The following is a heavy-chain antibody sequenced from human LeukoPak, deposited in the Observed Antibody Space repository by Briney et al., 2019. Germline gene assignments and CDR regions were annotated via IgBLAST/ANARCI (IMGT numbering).Heavy chain of an antibody. J-gene: IGHJ4*02. CDR1: GGSISSYY. CDR3: AREGGYYGSGSYFGY. Sequence: PSETLSLTCTVSGGSISSYYWSWIRQPPGKGLEWIGYIYYSGSTNYNPSLKSRVTISVDTSKNQFSLKLSSVTAADTAVYYCAREGGYYGSGSYFGYWGQGTLVTVSS. V-gene: IGHV4-59*12. CDR2: IYYSGST. D-gene: IGHD3-10*01.